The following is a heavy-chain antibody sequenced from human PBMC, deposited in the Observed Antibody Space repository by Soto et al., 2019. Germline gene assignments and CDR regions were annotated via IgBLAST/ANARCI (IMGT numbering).Heavy chain of an antibody. V-gene: IGHV1-69*13. CDR1: GGTFSRYA. CDR2: IIPIFGTA. CDR3: ARDGKDYDDMDV. Sequence: SVEVSCKASGGTFSRYAISWVRQAPGQGLEWMGGIIPIFGTANYAQKFQGRVTITADESTSTAYMELSSLRSEDTAVYYCARDGKDYDDMDVWGQGTTVTVSS. J-gene: IGHJ6*02.